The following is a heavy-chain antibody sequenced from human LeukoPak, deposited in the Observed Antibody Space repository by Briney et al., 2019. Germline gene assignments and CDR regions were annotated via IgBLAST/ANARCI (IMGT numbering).Heavy chain of an antibody. J-gene: IGHJ3*02. V-gene: IGHV4-4*07. D-gene: IGHD2-21*01. CDR2: IYTSGST. Sequence: SETLSLTCTVSGGSISSYYWNWIRQPAGRGLEWIGRIYTSGSTNYSASINYNPSLKTRVTMSVDTSKNQFSLKLSSVTAADTAVYYCARDNSVDLVVAYCGGDCSDAFDIWGQGTMVTVSS. CDR3: ARDNSVDLVVAYCGGDCSDAFDI. CDR1: GGSISSYY.